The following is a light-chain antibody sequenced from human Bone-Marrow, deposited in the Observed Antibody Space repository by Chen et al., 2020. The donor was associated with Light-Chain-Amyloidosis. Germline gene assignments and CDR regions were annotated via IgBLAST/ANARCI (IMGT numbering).Light chain of an antibody. CDR3: SSYTITNTLV. Sequence: QSALTQPASVSGSPGQSLTISCTGTSSDVGGENHVSWYQQHPDKAPKLMIYEVTNRPSWVPDRFSGSKSDNTASLTISGLQTEDEADYCCSSYTITNTLVFGSGTRVTVL. V-gene: IGLV2-14*01. J-gene: IGLJ1*01. CDR1: SSDVGGENH. CDR2: EVT.